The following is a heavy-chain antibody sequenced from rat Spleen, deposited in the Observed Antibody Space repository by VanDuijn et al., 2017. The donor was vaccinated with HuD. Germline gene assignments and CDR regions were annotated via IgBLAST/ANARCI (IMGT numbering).Heavy chain of an antibody. D-gene: IGHD1-6*01. V-gene: IGHV1-43*01. CDR1: GYTFTTYY. Sequence: QVQLQQSGAELAKPSSSVKISCKASGYTFTTYYISWIKQTPGLGLDYIGYINAGSGGINYNEKFKGKATLTVDKSSTTAFMQLSSLTPDDSAVYYCARELWIGSFGYWGQGTLVTVSS. J-gene: IGHJ3*01. CDR2: INAGSGGI. CDR3: ARELWIGSFGY.